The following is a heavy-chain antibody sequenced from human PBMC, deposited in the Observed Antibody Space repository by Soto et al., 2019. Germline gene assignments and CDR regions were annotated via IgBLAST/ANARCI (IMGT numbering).Heavy chain of an antibody. V-gene: IGHV3-30-3*01. CDR3: ARGGYGSGREVNY. CDR1: GFTFSNYA. J-gene: IGHJ4*02. D-gene: IGHD3-10*01. CDR2: ISYDGSNK. Sequence: QVQLVESGGGVAQPGRSLRLSCAASGFTFSNYAMHWVRQAPGKGLEWLVVISYDGSNKYYADSVKGGFTISRDNSKNTLYLQMNSLRAEDTAVYYCARGGYGSGREVNYWGQGTLVTVSS.